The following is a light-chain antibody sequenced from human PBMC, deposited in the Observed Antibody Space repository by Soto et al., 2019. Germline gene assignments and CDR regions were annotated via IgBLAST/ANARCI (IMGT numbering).Light chain of an antibody. V-gene: IGKV1-39*01. CDR3: QQAYSFPIT. CDR1: KSINTY. CDR2: TAT. Sequence: DIQMTQSPSSLSASVGTRVTLTCXATKSINTYVNWYQQKPGKAPKLLIYTATSLQSGVPSRFSGSGSGTDFTLTINSLQPEDFATYYCQQAYSFPITFGQGTRLEIK. J-gene: IGKJ5*01.